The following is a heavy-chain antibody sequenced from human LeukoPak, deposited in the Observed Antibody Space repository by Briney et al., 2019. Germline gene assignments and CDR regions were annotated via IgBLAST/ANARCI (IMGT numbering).Heavy chain of an antibody. Sequence: SETLSLTCTVSGGSISSYYWSWIRQPPGKGLEWIGYIYYSGSTNYNPSLKSRVTISVDTSKNQFSLKLSSVTAADTAVYYRARGYLRFLEWFSPHYFDYWGQGTLVTVSS. CDR1: GGSISSYY. CDR3: ARGYLRFLEWFSPHYFDY. V-gene: IGHV4-59*01. J-gene: IGHJ4*02. CDR2: IYYSGST. D-gene: IGHD3-3*01.